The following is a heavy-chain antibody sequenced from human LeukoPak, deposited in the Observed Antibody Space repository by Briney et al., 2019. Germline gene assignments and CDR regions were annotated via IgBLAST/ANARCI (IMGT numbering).Heavy chain of an antibody. CDR2: INTDGTVT. CDR3: ATKQWLAPPPDS. V-gene: IGHV3-74*01. J-gene: IGHJ4*02. CDR1: GFTFSKYW. Sequence: PGGSLRLSCAAAGFTFSKYWWIWVRQAPGKGLESVSRINTDGTVTTYADSVKGRFTVSRDNADNTMFLQMNSVRDEDTAVYYCATKQWLAPPPDSWGQGTPVTVSS. D-gene: IGHD6-19*01.